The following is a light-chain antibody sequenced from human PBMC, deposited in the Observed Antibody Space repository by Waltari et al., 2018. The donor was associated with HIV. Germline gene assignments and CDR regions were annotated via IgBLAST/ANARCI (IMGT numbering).Light chain of an antibody. CDR1: NIGYRS. V-gene: IGLV3-21*02. J-gene: IGLJ2*01. CDR2: DDT. CDR3: QVWASNSAYVV. Sequence: YELTQPPSVSVAPGQTATITCGGDNIGYRSVHGYQQKAGQAPVLVFYDDTDRPSGIPERFSGSKSGNTATLTISRVEAGDEADYYCQVWASNSAYVVFGGRTKLTVL.